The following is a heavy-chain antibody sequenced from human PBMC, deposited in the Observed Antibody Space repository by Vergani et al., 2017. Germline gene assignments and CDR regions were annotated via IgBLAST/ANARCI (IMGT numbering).Heavy chain of an antibody. J-gene: IGHJ6*02. CDR2: VKSKAGGGTT. CDR1: GFSLSNTW. V-gene: IGHV3-15*02. D-gene: IGHD3-3*02. Sequence: QVVESGGALVKRGESLRLSCVGSGFSLSNTWMHWVRQAPGKGLEWVGRVKSKAGGGTTDFAAPVNGRFSISRDDSRNALFLHMSSLKTEDSGVYYCTSLGNVWGQGTTVIVSS. CDR3: TSLGNV.